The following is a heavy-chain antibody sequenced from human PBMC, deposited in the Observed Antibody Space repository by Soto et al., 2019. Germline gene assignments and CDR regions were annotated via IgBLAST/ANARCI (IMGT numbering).Heavy chain of an antibody. CDR2: ITGGGDST. CDR3: ANAPFLLRSGSWYW. Sequence: GGSLRLSCAASGFTFNNYGMSWVRQAPGKGLEWVASITGGGDSTYYADSAKGRFTISRDNFKNIMYLQMNSLRAEDTAVYYCANAPFLLRSGSWYWWGPGTQVTVSS. J-gene: IGHJ4*02. V-gene: IGHV3-23*01. CDR1: GFTFNNYG. D-gene: IGHD3-10*01.